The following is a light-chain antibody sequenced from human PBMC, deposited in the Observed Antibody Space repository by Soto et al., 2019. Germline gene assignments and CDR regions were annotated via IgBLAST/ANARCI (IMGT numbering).Light chain of an antibody. Sequence: QSALTQPASVSGSPGQSIIISCTGTSSDVGGYDYVSWYQQYPGKAPKLIIYDVSHRPSGISDRFSGSKSGNTASLTISGLQAEDEADYFCCSYTSSSTQFFGTGTKLTAL. CDR2: DVS. CDR3: CSYTSSSTQF. V-gene: IGLV2-14*03. CDR1: SSDVGGYDY. J-gene: IGLJ1*01.